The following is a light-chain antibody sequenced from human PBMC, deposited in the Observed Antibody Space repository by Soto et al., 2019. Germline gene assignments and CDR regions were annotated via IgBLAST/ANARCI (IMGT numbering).Light chain of an antibody. CDR3: QQFYSSPLT. CDR1: QTVLYSSNNKNY. V-gene: IGKV4-1*01. CDR2: WAS. Sequence: DIVMTQSPDSLPVSLGERATINCKSSQTVLYSSNNKNYLAWHQQKPGQPPKLLIYWASTRESGVPDRFSGSGSGTDFTLTISSLQAEDVAVYYCQQFYSSPLTFGGGTKVEIK. J-gene: IGKJ4*01.